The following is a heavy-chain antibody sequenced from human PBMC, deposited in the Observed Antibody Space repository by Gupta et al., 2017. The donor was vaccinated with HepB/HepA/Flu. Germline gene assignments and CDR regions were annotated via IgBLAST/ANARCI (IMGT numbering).Heavy chain of an antibody. CDR2: IYYSGST. J-gene: IGHJ2*01. CDR3: ARGATQEEKITIFGVGFLPSRYFDL. D-gene: IGHD3-3*01. V-gene: IGHV4-30-4*01. Sequence: QVQLQESGPGLVKPSQTLSLTCTVSGGSISSGDYYWSWIRQPPGKGLEWIGYIYYSGSTYYNPSLKSRVTISVDTSKNQFSLKLSSVTAADTAVYYCARGATQEEKITIFGVGFLPSRYFDLWGRGTLVTVSS. CDR1: GGSISSGDYY.